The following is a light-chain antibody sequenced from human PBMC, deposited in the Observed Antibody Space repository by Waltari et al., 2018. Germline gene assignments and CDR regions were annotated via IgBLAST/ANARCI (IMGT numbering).Light chain of an antibody. J-gene: IGLJ3*02. CDR1: SSNLGGNF. V-gene: IGLV1-47*01. CDR3: AAWDDNLTGPL. Sequence: SVLTQPPSASGTPGQTVTIPCSGSSSNLGGNFVSWYQQPPGTAPQPLIYKNNQRPSGVPDRFSGSKSGTSASLAISGLRSDDEAEYYCAAWDDNLTGPLFGGGTKVTVL. CDR2: KNN.